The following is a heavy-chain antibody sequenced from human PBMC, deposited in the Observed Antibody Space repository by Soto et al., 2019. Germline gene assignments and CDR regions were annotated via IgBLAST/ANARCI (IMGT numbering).Heavy chain of an antibody. CDR2: IYYSGST. CDR3: ARGTPTVTTIDY. J-gene: IGHJ4*02. V-gene: IGHV4-30-4*08. D-gene: IGHD4-17*01. Sequence: TLSLTCTVSGGSISSGGYYWSWIRQHPGKGLEWIGYIYYSGSTYYNPSLKSRVTISVDTSKNQFSLKLSSVTAADTAVYFCARGTPTVTTIDYWGQGTLVTVSS. CDR1: GGSISSGGYY.